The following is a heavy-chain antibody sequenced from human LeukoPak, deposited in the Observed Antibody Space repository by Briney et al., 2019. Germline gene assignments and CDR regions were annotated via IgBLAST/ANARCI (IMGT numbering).Heavy chain of an antibody. CDR1: GFTFGDYA. D-gene: IGHD6-13*01. J-gene: IGHJ4*02. Sequence: GGSLRLPCTASGFTFGDYAMSWFRQAPGKGLEWVSLISEDGSRRFYADSVESRFSISRDNSKNSVYLQMNSLRPEDTALYYCAKKSGAPANFDYWGRGTLVTVSS. CDR3: AKKSGAPANFDY. V-gene: IGHV3-43*02. CDR2: ISEDGSRR.